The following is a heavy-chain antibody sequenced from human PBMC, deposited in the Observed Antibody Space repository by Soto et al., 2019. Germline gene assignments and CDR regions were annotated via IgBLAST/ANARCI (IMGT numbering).Heavy chain of an antibody. V-gene: IGHV3-30-3*01. D-gene: IGHD1-26*01. CDR3: SRDESLGGWWDLRAYYFDY. CDR1: GFTFSSYA. Sequence: QVQLVESGGGVVQPGRSLRLSCAASGFTFSSYAMHWVRQAPGKGLEWVAVISYDGSNKYYADSVKGRFTISRDNSKNTLYLQMNSLRAEDTAVYYCSRDESLGGWWDLRAYYFDYWGQGTLVTVSS. J-gene: IGHJ4*02. CDR2: ISYDGSNK.